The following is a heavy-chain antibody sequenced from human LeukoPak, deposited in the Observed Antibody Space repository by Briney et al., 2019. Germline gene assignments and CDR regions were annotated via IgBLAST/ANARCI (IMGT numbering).Heavy chain of an antibody. CDR3: ARDRHSSSWYTRYYYYYMDV. Sequence: PSETLSLTCTVSGGSISSYYWSWIRQPAGKGLEWIGRIYTSGSTNYNPSLKSRVTMSVDTSKNQFSLKLSSVTAADTAVYYCARDRHSSSWYTRYYYYYMDVWGKGTTVTISS. J-gene: IGHJ6*03. CDR2: IYTSGST. D-gene: IGHD6-13*01. CDR1: GGSISSYY. V-gene: IGHV4-4*07.